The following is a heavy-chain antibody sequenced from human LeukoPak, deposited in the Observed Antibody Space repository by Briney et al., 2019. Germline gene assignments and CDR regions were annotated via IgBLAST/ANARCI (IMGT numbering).Heavy chain of an antibody. CDR1: GFTVSSNY. D-gene: IGHD1-26*01. V-gene: IGHV3-66*01. J-gene: IGHJ3*02. CDR2: IHSGGNT. CDR3: ARDVGFIVGATPGAFDI. Sequence: GGSLRLSCAASGFTVSSNYMTWVRQAPGKGLEWVSVIHSGGNTYYADSVKGRFTISRDNTKNTVYLQMNSLRADDTAVYYCARDVGFIVGATPGAFDIWGQGTMVTVSS.